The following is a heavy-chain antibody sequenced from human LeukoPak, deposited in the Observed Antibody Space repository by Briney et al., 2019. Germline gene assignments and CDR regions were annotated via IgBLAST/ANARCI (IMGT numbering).Heavy chain of an antibody. V-gene: IGHV3-48*02. Sequence: PGGSLRLSCAASGFTFSSYSMNWVRQAPGKGLEWVSYISSGGSTIYYADSVKGRFTISRDNAKNSLYLEMNSLRDEDTAVFYCARDADYGDPLCHYWGQGTLVTVSS. D-gene: IGHD4-17*01. CDR1: GFTFSSYS. CDR3: ARDADYGDPLCHY. J-gene: IGHJ4*02. CDR2: ISSGGSTI.